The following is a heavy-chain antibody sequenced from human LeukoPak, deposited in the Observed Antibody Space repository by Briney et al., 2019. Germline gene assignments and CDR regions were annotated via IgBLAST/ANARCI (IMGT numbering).Heavy chain of an antibody. Sequence: ASVKVSCKASGGTFSSYAISWMRQAPGQGLEWMGGIIPIFGTANYAQKFQGRVTITADESTSTAYMELSSPRSEDTAVYYCARDSSSWYGTNFGYWGQGTLVTVSS. D-gene: IGHD6-13*01. CDR2: IIPIFGTA. CDR3: ARDSSSWYGTNFGY. CDR1: GGTFSSYA. V-gene: IGHV1-69*01. J-gene: IGHJ4*02.